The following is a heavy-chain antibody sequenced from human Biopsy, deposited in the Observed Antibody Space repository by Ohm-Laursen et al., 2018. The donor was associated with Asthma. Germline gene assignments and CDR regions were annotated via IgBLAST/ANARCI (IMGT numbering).Heavy chain of an antibody. V-gene: IGHV4-30-2*01. D-gene: IGHD4-17*01. Sequence: TLSLTCAVSGGSTSSGHYSWGWIRQPPGKGLEWIGFISPSGTTYYSPSLKSRLTISLDRSKNQFSLRLSSVTAADTAMYYCARDYSDNMWRAFDIWGQGTMVTVSS. CDR3: ARDYSDNMWRAFDI. CDR1: GGSTSSGHYS. J-gene: IGHJ3*02. CDR2: ISPSGTT.